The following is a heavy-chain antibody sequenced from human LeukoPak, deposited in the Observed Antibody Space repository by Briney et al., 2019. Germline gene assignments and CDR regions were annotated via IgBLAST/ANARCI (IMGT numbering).Heavy chain of an antibody. CDR3: ARDLKGRRGSSWFYYMDV. CDR2: IYYSGST. D-gene: IGHD6-13*01. CDR1: GDSISSSNSY. V-gene: IGHV4-39*07. Sequence: SETLSLTCTVSGDSISSSNSYWGWIRQPPGKGLEWIGSIYYSGSTYYNPSLKSRVTISVDTSKNQFSLKLSSVTAADTAVYYCARDLKGRRGSSWFYYMDVWGKGTTVTVSS. J-gene: IGHJ6*03.